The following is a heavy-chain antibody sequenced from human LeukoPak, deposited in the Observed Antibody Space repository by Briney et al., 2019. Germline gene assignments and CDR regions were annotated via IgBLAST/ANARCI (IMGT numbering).Heavy chain of an antibody. CDR1: GFTFSSYW. V-gene: IGHV3-7*01. CDR3: AKGGDYYDSSGHIPPRDAFDI. Sequence: GGSLRLSCAASGFTFSSYWMSWVRQAPGKGLEWVANIKQDGSEKYYVDSVKGRFTISRDNAKNSLYLQMNSLRAEDTAVYYCAKGGDYYDSSGHIPPRDAFDIWGQGTMVTVSS. J-gene: IGHJ3*02. CDR2: IKQDGSEK. D-gene: IGHD3-22*01.